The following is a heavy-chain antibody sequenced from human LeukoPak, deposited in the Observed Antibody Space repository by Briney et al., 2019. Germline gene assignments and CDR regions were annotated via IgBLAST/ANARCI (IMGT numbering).Heavy chain of an antibody. J-gene: IGHJ4*02. D-gene: IGHD2-2*01. V-gene: IGHV3-23*01. CDR3: AKDVCWTGSSTSCYYFDY. Sequence: GGSLRLSCAASGFTFSSYAMSWVRQAPGKGLEWVSAISGSGSSTYYADPVKGRFTISRDNSKNTLYLQMNSLRAEDTAVYYCAKDVCWTGSSTSCYYFDYWGQGTLVTVSS. CDR2: ISGSGSST. CDR1: GFTFSSYA.